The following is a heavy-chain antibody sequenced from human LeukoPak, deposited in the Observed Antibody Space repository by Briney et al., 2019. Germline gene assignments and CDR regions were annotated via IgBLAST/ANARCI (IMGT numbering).Heavy chain of an antibody. CDR3: ARDDIINSGIYINWFDP. CDR1: GGSFSGYY. J-gene: IGHJ5*02. D-gene: IGHD1-26*01. Sequence: SETLSLTCAVYGGSFSGYYWSWIRQPPGKGLEWIGEINHSGSTNYNPSLKSRVTISVDTSKNQFSLKLSSVTAADTAVYYCARDDIINSGIYINWFDPWGQGTLVTVSS. V-gene: IGHV4-34*01. CDR2: INHSGST.